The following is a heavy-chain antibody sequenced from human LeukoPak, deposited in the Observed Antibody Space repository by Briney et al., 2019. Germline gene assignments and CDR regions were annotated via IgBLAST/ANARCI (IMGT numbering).Heavy chain of an antibody. CDR3: ARMWGPHLVRGVSRQNWFDL. J-gene: IGHJ5*02. CDR2: LDQSGSTSGET. D-gene: IGHD3-10*01. V-gene: IGHV4-39*07. Sequence: SETLSLTCTVSGGSISSGGYSWTWIRQPPGRGLEWIGMLDQSGSTSGETTYSPSLKSRATMSIDTSKNQFSLKVTSVTAADTAIYYCARMWGPHLVRGVSRQNWFDLWGQGALVTVSS. CDR1: GGSISSGGYS.